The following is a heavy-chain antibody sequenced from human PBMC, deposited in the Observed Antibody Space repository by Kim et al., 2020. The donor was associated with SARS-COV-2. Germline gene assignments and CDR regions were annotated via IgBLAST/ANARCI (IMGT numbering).Heavy chain of an antibody. Sequence: ASVKVSCKASGYTFTSYAMHWVRQAPGQRLEWMGWINAGNGNTKYSQKFQGRVTITRDTSASTAYMELSSLRSEDTAVYYCARDHPWPEFRPTIAQQLADYWGQGTLVTVSS. J-gene: IGHJ4*02. CDR2: INAGNGNT. D-gene: IGHD6-13*01. V-gene: IGHV1-3*01. CDR3: ARDHPWPEFRPTIAQQLADY. CDR1: GYTFTSYA.